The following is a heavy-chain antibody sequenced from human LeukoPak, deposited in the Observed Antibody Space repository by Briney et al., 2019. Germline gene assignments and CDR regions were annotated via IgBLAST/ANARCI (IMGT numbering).Heavy chain of an antibody. CDR1: GYTFTSYY. D-gene: IGHD3-22*01. Sequence: ASVKVSCKASGYTFTSYYMHWVRQAPGQGLEWMGIINPSGGSTSYAQKFQGRVTMTRDTSTSTVYMELSSLRSEDTAVYYCARAMIVVTPEGNDAFDIWGQGTMVTVSS. J-gene: IGHJ3*02. V-gene: IGHV1-46*01. CDR3: ARAMIVVTPEGNDAFDI. CDR2: INPSGGST.